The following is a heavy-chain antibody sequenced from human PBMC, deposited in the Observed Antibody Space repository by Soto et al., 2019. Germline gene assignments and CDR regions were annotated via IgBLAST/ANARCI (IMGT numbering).Heavy chain of an antibody. CDR3: ASTPTAVAGNVCFHH. CDR2: INTDGSAK. V-gene: IGHV3-7*01. J-gene: IGHJ1*01. Sequence: EVRLVESGGGLVQPGGSLRLSCAASGFTFSRYWMTWVRHAPGKRLEWLANINTDGSAKYYVDSVKGRFTISRDNAKNSMYLQMKSLRAEDTAVYYCASTPTAVAGNVCFHHWGQDTLLTVSS. D-gene: IGHD6-19*01. CDR1: GFTFSRYW.